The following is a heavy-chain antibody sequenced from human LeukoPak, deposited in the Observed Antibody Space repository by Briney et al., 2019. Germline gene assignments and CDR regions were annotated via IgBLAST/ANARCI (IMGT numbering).Heavy chain of an antibody. CDR2: IWYDGSNK. J-gene: IGHJ4*02. CDR1: GCTFSSYG. CDR3: ARALVVVPAAHFDY. V-gene: IGHV3-33*01. D-gene: IGHD2-2*01. Sequence: GGSLRLSCAASGCTFSSYGVHWVRQAPGKGLEWVAVIWYDGSNKYYADSVKGRFTISRDNSKNTLYLQMNSLRAEDTAVYYCARALVVVPAAHFDYWGQGTLVTVSS.